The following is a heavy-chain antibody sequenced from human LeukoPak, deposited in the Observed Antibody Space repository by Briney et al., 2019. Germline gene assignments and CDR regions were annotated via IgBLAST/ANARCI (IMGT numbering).Heavy chain of an antibody. CDR1: GGSISSYY. Sequence: SESLSLTCTVSGGSISSYYWSWIRQPPGKGLEWIGYIYYTGNTNYNPSLKSRVTISVDTSKNQFSLRLTSVTAADTAVYYCARPSYDGSGGYAFDIWGLGT. V-gene: IGHV4-59*08. CDR2: IYYTGNT. D-gene: IGHD3-22*01. J-gene: IGHJ3*02. CDR3: ARPSYDGSGGYAFDI.